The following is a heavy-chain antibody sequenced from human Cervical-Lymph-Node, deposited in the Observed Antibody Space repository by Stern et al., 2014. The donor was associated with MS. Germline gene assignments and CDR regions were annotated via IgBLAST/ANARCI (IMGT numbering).Heavy chain of an antibody. CDR1: GYTFTSYA. CDR2: INAGNGNT. Sequence: QVQLGQSGAEVKKPGASVKVSCKSSGYTFTSYAMHLVRQAPGQRLEWMGWINAGNGNTKYSQKFQGRVTITRDTSASTAYMELSSLRSEDTAVYYCARVRGGYYFDYWGQGTLVTVSS. V-gene: IGHV1-3*01. CDR3: ARVRGGYYFDY. J-gene: IGHJ4*02. D-gene: IGHD1-26*01.